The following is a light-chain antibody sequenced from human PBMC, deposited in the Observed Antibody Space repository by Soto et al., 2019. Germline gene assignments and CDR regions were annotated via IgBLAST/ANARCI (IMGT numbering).Light chain of an antibody. CDR2: DAS. J-gene: IGKJ1*01. Sequence: DIQMTQSPSTLSASVGDRVTITCRASQSISSWLAWYQQKPGKAPKLLIYDASSLESGVPSRFSGSGSGTESPLTISSLQADDVATYYCQQYNSYWTFGKGTKVEIK. CDR3: QQYNSYWT. V-gene: IGKV1-5*01. CDR1: QSISSW.